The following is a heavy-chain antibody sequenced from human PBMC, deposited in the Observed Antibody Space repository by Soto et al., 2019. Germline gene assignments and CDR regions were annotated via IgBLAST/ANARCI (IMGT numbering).Heavy chain of an antibody. CDR2: ISYDGSNK. J-gene: IGHJ4*02. Sequence: QVQLVESGGGVVQPGRSLRLSCAASGFTFSSYGMHWVSQAPGKGLEWVAVISYDGSNKYYADSVKGRFTISRDNSKNTLYLQMNSLRAEDTDVYYCAKGSTAMTYFDYWGQGTLVTVSS. V-gene: IGHV3-30*18. CDR3: AKGSTAMTYFDY. D-gene: IGHD5-18*01. CDR1: GFTFSSYG.